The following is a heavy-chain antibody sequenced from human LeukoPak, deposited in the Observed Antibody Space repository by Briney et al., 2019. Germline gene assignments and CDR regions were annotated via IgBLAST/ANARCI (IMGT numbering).Heavy chain of an antibody. D-gene: IGHD6-13*01. CDR2: ISSSSSYI. CDR3: ARDQTGSSSWYADY. CDR1: GFTFSSYS. Sequence: GGSLRLSCAASGFTFSSYSMNWVRQALGEGLEWVSSISSSSSYIYYADSVKGRFTISRDKAKNSLYLQMNSLRAEDTAVYYCARDQTGSSSWYADYWGQGTLVTVSS. V-gene: IGHV3-21*01. J-gene: IGHJ4*02.